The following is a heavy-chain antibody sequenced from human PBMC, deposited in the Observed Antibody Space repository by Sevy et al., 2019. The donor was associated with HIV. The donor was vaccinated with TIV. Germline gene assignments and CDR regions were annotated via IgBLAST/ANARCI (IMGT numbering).Heavy chain of an antibody. CDR1: GFTFSTYN. D-gene: IGHD5-18*01. V-gene: IGHV3-21*01. J-gene: IGHJ3*02. Sequence: GGSLRLSCATSGFTFSTYNMNWVRQAPGKGLEWVSSISNSGTYIYYADSVKGRFTISRDNAKNSLYLQMNSLRAEDTAVYYCARYEEDTTLVNAFDIWGQGTMVTVSS. CDR2: ISNSGTYI. CDR3: ARYEEDTTLVNAFDI.